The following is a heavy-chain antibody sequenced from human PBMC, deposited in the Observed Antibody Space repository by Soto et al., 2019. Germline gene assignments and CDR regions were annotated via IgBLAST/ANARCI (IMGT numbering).Heavy chain of an antibody. CDR2: IIPIFGTI. V-gene: IGHV1-69*06. CDR1: GGTFSSYA. D-gene: IGHD3-22*01. CDR3: ARGGVVITGYGMDV. J-gene: IGHJ6*02. Sequence: QVQLVQSGAEVRKPGSSVKVSCKASGGTFSSYAISWVRQAPGQGLEWMGGIIPIFGTINYAQESQGRITITADKSTSTAYMELSSLRPEDTAVYYCARGGVVITGYGMDVWGQGTTVTVSS.